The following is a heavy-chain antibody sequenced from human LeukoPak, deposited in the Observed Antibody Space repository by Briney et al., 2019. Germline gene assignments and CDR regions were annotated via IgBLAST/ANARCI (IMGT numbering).Heavy chain of an antibody. V-gene: IGHV3-23*01. Sequence: GGSLRLSCAASGFTFSSYAMSWVRQAPGKGLEWVSAISGSGGSTYYADSVKGRFTISRDNSKNTLYLQMNSLRAEDTAVYYCASRSMIVVVMDPPDYWGQGTLVTVSS. CDR3: ASRSMIVVVMDPPDY. CDR1: GFTFSSYA. J-gene: IGHJ4*02. CDR2: ISGSGGST. D-gene: IGHD3-22*01.